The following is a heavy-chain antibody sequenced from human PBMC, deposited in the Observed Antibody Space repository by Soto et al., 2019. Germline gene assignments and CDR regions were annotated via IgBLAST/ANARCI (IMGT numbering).Heavy chain of an antibody. D-gene: IGHD2-2*01. V-gene: IGHV4-34*01. CDR3: ARGHVTSLRNWFDP. J-gene: IGHJ5*02. CDR1: GGSFSAYY. Sequence: ETLSLTCSVYGGSFSAYYWSWIRQPPGKGLERIGEINHSGSTNYNPSLKSRVTISVDTSKNQFSLKLSSVTAADTAVYYCARGHVTSLRNWFDPWGQGTLVTVSS. CDR2: INHSGST.